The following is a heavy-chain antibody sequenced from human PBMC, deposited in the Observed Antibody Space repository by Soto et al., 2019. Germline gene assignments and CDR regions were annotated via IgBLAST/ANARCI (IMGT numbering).Heavy chain of an antibody. CDR2: IRSSGSTI. CDR3: ARDRMEISDENYYYYYGMDV. J-gene: IGHJ6*02. Sequence: LRLSSAASVFTFSSYEMNWVRQAPGKGLEWVSYIRSSGSTIYYADSVKGRFTISRDNAKNSLYLQRNSLRAEDTAVYYCARDRMEISDENYYYYYGMDVWGQGTTVTVSS. V-gene: IGHV3-48*03. CDR1: VFTFSSYE. D-gene: IGHD2-8*01.